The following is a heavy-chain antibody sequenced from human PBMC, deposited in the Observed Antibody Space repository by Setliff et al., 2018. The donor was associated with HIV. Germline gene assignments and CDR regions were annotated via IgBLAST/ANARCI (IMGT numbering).Heavy chain of an antibody. CDR2: INPNSGDT. J-gene: IGHJ4*02. V-gene: IGHV1-2*02. Sequence: ASVKVSCKAYGYIFSDYYIHWVRQAPGQGLEWMGWINPNSGDTKYSERFRGRVTMTRDTSMGAIFMELRSLTSADTAVYYCGREVVIAAIGSLDLWGQGTLVTVSS. CDR1: GYIFSDYY. CDR3: GREVVIAAIGSLDL. D-gene: IGHD3-22*01.